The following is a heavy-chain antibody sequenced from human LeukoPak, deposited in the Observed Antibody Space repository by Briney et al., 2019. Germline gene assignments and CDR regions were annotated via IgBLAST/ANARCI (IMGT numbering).Heavy chain of an antibody. V-gene: IGHV4-4*02. CDR3: ATDFWSGTNIIDY. J-gene: IGHJ4*02. CDR2: IYHSGGT. D-gene: IGHD3-3*01. Sequence: GSLRLSCAASGFTFSNAWMSWVRQPPGKGLEWIGEIYHSGGTNYNPSLKSRVTISVDKSKNQFSLKLSSVTAADTAVYYCATDFWSGTNIIDYWGQGTLVTVSS. CDR1: GFTFSNAW.